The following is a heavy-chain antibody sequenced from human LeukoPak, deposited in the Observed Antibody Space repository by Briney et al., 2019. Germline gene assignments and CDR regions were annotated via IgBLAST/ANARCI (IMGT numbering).Heavy chain of an antibody. CDR2: IYYSGTT. J-gene: IGHJ5*02. Sequence: SETLSLTCTVSGGSVSSGGHYWTWIRQYPGKGLEWIGYIYYSGTTHYNPSLKSRVTISVDTSKNQFSLNLSSVTAEDTAVYYCARTVVIAATYWFDPWGQGSLVTVSS. CDR3: ARTVVIAATYWFDP. D-gene: IGHD2-15*01. V-gene: IGHV4-31*03. CDR1: GGSVSSGGHY.